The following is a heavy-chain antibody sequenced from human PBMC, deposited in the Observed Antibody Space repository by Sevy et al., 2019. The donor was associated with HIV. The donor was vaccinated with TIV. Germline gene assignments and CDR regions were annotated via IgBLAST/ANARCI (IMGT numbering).Heavy chain of an antibody. CDR3: AGENAWGRGYS. V-gene: IGHV4-59*11. D-gene: IGHD1-26*01. CDR2: IYYNGHT. CDR1: GGSITSLY. J-gene: IGHJ4*02. Sequence: SETLSLTCTVSGGSITSLYWNWIRQPPGKGLEWIANIYYNGHTNYNPSLKSRVTLSLDTSKNQFSLRLSSVTAAYTAMYYCAGENAWGRGYSWGQGTLVTVSS.